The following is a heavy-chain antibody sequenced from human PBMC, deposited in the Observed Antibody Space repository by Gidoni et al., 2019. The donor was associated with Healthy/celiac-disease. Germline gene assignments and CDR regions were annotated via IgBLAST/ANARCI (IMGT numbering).Heavy chain of an antibody. CDR1: GGSISSGSYH. CDR3: ARGSSGWYELDY. CDR2: IYTSGST. J-gene: IGHJ4*02. D-gene: IGHD6-19*01. Sequence: QVQLQESGPGLVKPSQTLSLTCTASGGSISSGSYHWSWIRQPAGKGLEWIGRIYTSGSTNYNPSLKSRVTISVDTSKNQFSLKLSSVTAADTAVYYCARGSSGWYELDYWGQGTLVTVSS. V-gene: IGHV4-61*02.